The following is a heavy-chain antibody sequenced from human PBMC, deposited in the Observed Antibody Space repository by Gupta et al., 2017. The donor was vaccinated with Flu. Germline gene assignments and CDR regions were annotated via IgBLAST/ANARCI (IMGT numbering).Heavy chain of an antibody. CDR3: ARVWYSSSSYYFDY. D-gene: IGHD6-6*01. CDR2: INTNTGNP. Sequence: QAPGQGLEWMGWINTNTGNPTYAQGFTGRFVFSLDTSVSTAYLQISSLKAEDTAVYYCARVWYSSSSYYFDYWGQGTLVTVSS. J-gene: IGHJ4*02. V-gene: IGHV7-4-1*02.